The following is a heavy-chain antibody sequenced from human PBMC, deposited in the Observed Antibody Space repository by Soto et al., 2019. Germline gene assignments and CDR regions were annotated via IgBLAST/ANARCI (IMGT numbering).Heavy chain of an antibody. Sequence: PGGSLRLSCAASGFTFSSYVMTWVRQAPGKGLEWVSGISGSDGSTDYADSVKGRFTISRDNSKNMLYLQMNSLRAEDTAMYYCAKAYMSTGWYYFDCWGQGTLVTVSS. CDR1: GFTFSSYV. V-gene: IGHV3-23*01. J-gene: IGHJ4*02. CDR3: AKAYMSTGWYYFDC. CDR2: ISGSDGST. D-gene: IGHD6-19*01.